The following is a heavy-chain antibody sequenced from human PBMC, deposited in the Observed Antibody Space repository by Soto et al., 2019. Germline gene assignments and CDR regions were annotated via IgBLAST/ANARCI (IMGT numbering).Heavy chain of an antibody. CDR3: ARESRGGGFDY. CDR2: IYYSGST. V-gene: IGHV4-59*01. D-gene: IGHD2-15*01. Sequence: PSETLSLTCTVSGGSISSYYWSWIRQPPGKGLEWIGYIYYSGSTNYNPSLKSRVTISVDTSKNQFSLKLSSVTAADTAVYYCARESRGGGFDYWGQGTLVTVS. J-gene: IGHJ4*02. CDR1: GGSISSYY.